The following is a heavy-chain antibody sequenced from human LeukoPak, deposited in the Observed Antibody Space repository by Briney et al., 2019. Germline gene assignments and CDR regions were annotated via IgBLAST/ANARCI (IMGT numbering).Heavy chain of an antibody. CDR1: GFTFSSYA. Sequence: GGSLRLSCAASGFTFSSYAMSWVRQAPGKGLEWVSAIGGSGGSTYYADSVKGRSTISRDNSKNTLYLQMNSLRAEDTAVYYCAKDPPWSRVTTSLDYWGQGTLVTVSS. V-gene: IGHV3-23*01. J-gene: IGHJ4*02. D-gene: IGHD4-17*01. CDR2: IGGSGGST. CDR3: AKDPPWSRVTTSLDY.